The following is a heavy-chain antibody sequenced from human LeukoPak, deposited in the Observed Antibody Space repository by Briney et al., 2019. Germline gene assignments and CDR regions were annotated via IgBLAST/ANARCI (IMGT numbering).Heavy chain of an antibody. CDR1: GFTFSSYA. V-gene: IGHV3-23*01. CDR3: ATYRQVLLPFES. D-gene: IGHD2-8*02. J-gene: IGHJ4*02. Sequence: GESLRLSCAASGFTFSSYAMNWVRQAPGKGLEWVSAITGSGGRTYYADSVKGRFTISRDNSKNTLYLQMNSLRAEDTAIYYCATYRQVLLPFESWGQGTLVTVSS. CDR2: ITGSGGRT.